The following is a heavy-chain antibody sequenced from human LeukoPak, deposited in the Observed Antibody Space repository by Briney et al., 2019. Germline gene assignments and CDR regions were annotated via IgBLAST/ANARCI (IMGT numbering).Heavy chain of an antibody. D-gene: IGHD1-26*01. V-gene: IGHV1-69*04. CDR3: ARDRNIVGATTFDY. J-gene: IGHJ4*02. Sequence: SVKVSCKASGGTFSSYAISWVRQAPGQGLEWMGRIIPILGIANYAQKFQGRVTITADKSTSTAYMELSSLRSEDTAVYYCARDRNIVGATTFDYWGQGTLVTVSS. CDR2: IIPILGIA. CDR1: GGTFSSYA.